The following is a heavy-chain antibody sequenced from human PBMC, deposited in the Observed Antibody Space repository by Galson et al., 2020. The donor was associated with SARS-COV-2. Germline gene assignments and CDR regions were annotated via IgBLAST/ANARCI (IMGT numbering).Heavy chain of an antibody. CDR2: IYTSGST. J-gene: IGHJ5*02. CDR1: GGSISSYY. Sequence: SETLSLTCTVSGGSISSYYWSWIRQPAGKGLEWIGRIYTSGSTNYNPSLKSRVTMSVDTSKNQFSLKLSSVTAADTAVYYCARDRKKLWFGELLGNWFDPWGQGTLVTVSS. CDR3: ARDRKKLWFGELLGNWFDP. D-gene: IGHD3-10*01. V-gene: IGHV4-4*07.